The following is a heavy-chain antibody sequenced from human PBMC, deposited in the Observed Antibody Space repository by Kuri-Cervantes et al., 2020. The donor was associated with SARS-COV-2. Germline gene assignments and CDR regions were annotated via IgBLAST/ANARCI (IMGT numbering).Heavy chain of an antibody. V-gene: IGHV4-34*01. CDR1: GGSFSDYY. Sequence: SETLSLTCAVYGGSFSDYYWSWIRQPPGKGLEWIGEINHSGTTNYNPSLKSRVTISVDTSKSQFSLNLTSVTAADTAVYYCARSPPPIVGAPFDYWGQGTLVTVSS. D-gene: IGHD1-26*01. CDR2: INHSGTT. CDR3: ARSPPPIVGAPFDY. J-gene: IGHJ4*02.